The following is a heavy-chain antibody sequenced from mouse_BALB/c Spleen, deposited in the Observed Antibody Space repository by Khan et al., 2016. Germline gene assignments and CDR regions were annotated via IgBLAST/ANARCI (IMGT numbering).Heavy chain of an antibody. CDR1: GYTFTSYW. CDR3: ARDDGYYYAMDY. Sequence: QVQLQQSGAELAKPGASVKMSCKAAGYTFTSYWMHWVKQRPGQGLEWIGYINPSTGYTEYNQKFKDKATLTADKSSSTAYMQLSSLTSEDSAVYYYARDDGYYYAMDYWGQGTSVTVSS. J-gene: IGHJ4*01. D-gene: IGHD2-3*01. V-gene: IGHV1-7*01. CDR2: INPSTGYT.